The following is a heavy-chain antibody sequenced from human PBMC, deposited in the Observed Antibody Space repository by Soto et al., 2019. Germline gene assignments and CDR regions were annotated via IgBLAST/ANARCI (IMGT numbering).Heavy chain of an antibody. J-gene: IGHJ2*01. CDR2: LSYSGNF. Sequence: PSETLSLTCTVSGGSINSYYWSWIRQPPGKGLEWIGSLSYSGNFYYNPSLKSRISISVDTSKNQFPLTLTSVAAADTAVYYCARQSCSGGGCYSGPQDWYFSLWGRGTLVTVSS. V-gene: IGHV4-59*01. D-gene: IGHD2-15*01. CDR1: GGSINSYY. CDR3: ARQSCSGGGCYSGPQDWYFSL.